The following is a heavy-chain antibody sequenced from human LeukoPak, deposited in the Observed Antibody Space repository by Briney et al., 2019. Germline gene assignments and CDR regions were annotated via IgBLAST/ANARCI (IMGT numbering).Heavy chain of an antibody. V-gene: IGHV4-34*01. CDR2: INHSGST. Sequence: SETLSLTCAVYGGSFSDYYWSWIRQLPGKGLEWIGEINHSGSTNYNPSLKGRVTISVDTSKNQFSLKLSSLTAADAAIYYCARAYNGYDYPWGQGTLVTVSS. J-gene: IGHJ5*02. CDR3: ARAYNGYDYP. D-gene: IGHD5-12*01. CDR1: GGSFSDYY.